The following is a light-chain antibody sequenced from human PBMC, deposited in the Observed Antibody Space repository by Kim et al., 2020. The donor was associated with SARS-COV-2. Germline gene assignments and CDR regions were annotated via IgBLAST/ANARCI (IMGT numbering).Light chain of an antibody. CDR3: QSYDSSNQKV. J-gene: IGLJ3*02. V-gene: IGLV6-57*02. Sequence: KTVTISCNGSSGRIASNYVQWYQQRPGSAPTTVIYEDNQRPSGVPDRFSGSIDSSSNSASLTISGLKTEDEADYYCQSYDSSNQKVFGGGTQLTVL. CDR1: SGRIASNY. CDR2: EDN.